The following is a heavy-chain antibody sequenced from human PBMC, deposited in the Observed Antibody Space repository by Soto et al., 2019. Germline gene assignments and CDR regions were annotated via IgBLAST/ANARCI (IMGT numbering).Heavy chain of an antibody. CDR2: IIPIFGTA. J-gene: IGHJ6*02. V-gene: IGHV1-69*13. CDR3: ARGLRQQLAGGYYGMDV. D-gene: IGHD6-13*01. Sequence: GASVKVSCKASGGTFSSYAISWVRQAPGQGLEWMGGIIPIFGTANYAQKFQGRVTITADESTSTAYMELSSLRSEDTAVYYCARGLRQQLAGGYYGMDVWGQGTTVTVSS. CDR1: GGTFSSYA.